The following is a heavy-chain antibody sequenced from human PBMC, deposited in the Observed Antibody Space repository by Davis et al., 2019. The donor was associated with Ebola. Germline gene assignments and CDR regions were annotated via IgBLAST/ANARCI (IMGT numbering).Heavy chain of an antibody. CDR3: AGGFSSKYGYYYGIDV. D-gene: IGHD4-11*01. V-gene: IGHV3-74*01. Sequence: PGGSLRLSCAASGFTFSTYWMHWVRQAPGKGLVWVSRISSDGSDTTYADSVKGRFTISRDNAKNTVYLQMSSLRVEDTAVYYCAGGFSSKYGYYYGIDVWGQGTTATVSS. CDR2: ISSDGSDT. CDR1: GFTFSTYW. J-gene: IGHJ6*02.